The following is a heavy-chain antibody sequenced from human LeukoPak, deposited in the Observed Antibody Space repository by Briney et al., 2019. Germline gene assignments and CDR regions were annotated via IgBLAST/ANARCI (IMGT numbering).Heavy chain of an antibody. CDR1: GYTFTGYY. CDR2: INPNSGGT. Sequence: GASVKVSCKASGYTFTGYYMHWVRQAPGQGLEWMGWINPNSGGTNYAQKFQGRVTKTRDTSISTAYMELSRLRSDDTAVYYCASESYGAGSTSVNRVGYCGQGTLVTVSS. CDR3: ASESYGAGSTSVNRVGY. J-gene: IGHJ4*02. D-gene: IGHD3-10*01. V-gene: IGHV1-2*02.